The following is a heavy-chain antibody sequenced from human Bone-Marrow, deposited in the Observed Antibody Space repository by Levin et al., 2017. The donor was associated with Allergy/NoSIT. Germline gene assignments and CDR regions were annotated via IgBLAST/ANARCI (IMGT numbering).Heavy chain of an antibody. Sequence: SETLSLTCTVSGASVSSGSYYWSWIRQPPGKRLEWMGHIYYSGDTKYNPSLKSRVTISIDTSKNQFSVKLSSVTAADTAVYYCARDRGRADAFDIWGQGTMVTVSS. CDR2: IYYSGDT. CDR3: ARDRGRADAFDI. CDR1: GASVSSGSYY. V-gene: IGHV4-61*01. D-gene: IGHD3-10*01. J-gene: IGHJ3*02.